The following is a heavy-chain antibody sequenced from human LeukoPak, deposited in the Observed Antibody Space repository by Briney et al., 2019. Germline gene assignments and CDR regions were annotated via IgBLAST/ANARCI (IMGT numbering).Heavy chain of an antibody. CDR3: ARTSRADSLLSYYYYMDV. CDR2: IYYSGST. CDR1: GGSVSSGSYY. J-gene: IGHJ6*03. Sequence: SETLSLTCTVSGGSVSSGSYYWSWIRQPPGKGLEWIGYIYYSGSTNYNPSLKSRVAISVDTSKNQFSLKLSSVTAADTAVYYCARTSRADSLLSYYYYMDVWGKGTTVTVSS. V-gene: IGHV4-61*01. D-gene: IGHD2-21*01.